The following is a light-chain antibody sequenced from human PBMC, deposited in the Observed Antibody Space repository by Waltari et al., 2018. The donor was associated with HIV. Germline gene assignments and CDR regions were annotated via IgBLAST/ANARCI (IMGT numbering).Light chain of an antibody. CDR3: QQCPEWPLS. CDR2: NAN. CDR1: QNIGNC. Sequence: EIVLTQSPATLSLSPGERATLSCRASQNIGNCLLWYQQRSGQAPRPLIYNANKRATGIPARFSGSGSGTDFTLSISSLEPEDFVLYYCQQCPEWPLSFGGGTEVEIK. J-gene: IGKJ4*01. V-gene: IGKV3-11*01.